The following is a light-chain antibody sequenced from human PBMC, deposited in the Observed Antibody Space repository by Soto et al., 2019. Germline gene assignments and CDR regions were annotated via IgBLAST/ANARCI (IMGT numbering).Light chain of an antibody. Sequence: EIVMTQSPATLSVSPGERATLACGASQSVSSNLAWYQQKLGQAPRLLIYGASTRATDIPARFSGSGSGTEFTLTISSLQSEDFAVYYCQQYHNWPRTXGQGTKVDIK. J-gene: IGKJ1*01. CDR1: QSVSSN. CDR2: GAS. CDR3: QQYHNWPRT. V-gene: IGKV3-15*01.